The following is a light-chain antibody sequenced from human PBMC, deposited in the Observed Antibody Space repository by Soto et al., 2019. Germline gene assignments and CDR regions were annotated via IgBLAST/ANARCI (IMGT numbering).Light chain of an antibody. V-gene: IGKV3-11*01. CDR1: QSVSSY. CDR3: KHRYNWLIT. J-gene: IGKJ5*01. CDR2: DAY. Sequence: EIVLTQSPATLSLSPGERATLSCRASQSVSSYLAWYQHKPGQAPRLLIYDAYNRATGIQARFSGSGSGTDFTLTIRSLEPEDFAVYYCKHRYNWLITFGQGTRLEIK.